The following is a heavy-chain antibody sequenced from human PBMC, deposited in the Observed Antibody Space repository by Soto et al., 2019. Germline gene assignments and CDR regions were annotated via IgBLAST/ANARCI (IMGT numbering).Heavy chain of an antibody. CDR1: GFTFSNYW. Sequence: EVQLVESGGGLVQPGGSLRLSYAASGFTFSNYWMVWVRQAPEKGPEWVATIKQDGSEKYYVDSVKGRFTISRDNTKNSLYLQMNSLRAEDTALYYCARETSADSFWGQGTLVTVSS. CDR3: ARETSADSF. CDR2: IKQDGSEK. J-gene: IGHJ4*02. D-gene: IGHD2-21*01. V-gene: IGHV3-7*01.